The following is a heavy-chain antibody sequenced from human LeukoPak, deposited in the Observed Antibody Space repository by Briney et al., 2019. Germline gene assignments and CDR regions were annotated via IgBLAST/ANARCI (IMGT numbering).Heavy chain of an antibody. D-gene: IGHD2-2*01. Sequence: SETLSLTCAVYGGSFSGYYWSWIRQPPGKGLEWIGEINHSGSTNYNPSLKSRVTISVDTSKNQFSLKLSSVTAADTAVYYCARTIEDIVVVPAAILRSMDAWGQGTTVTVSS. J-gene: IGHJ6*02. CDR1: GGSFSGYY. CDR2: INHSGST. V-gene: IGHV4-34*01. CDR3: ARTIEDIVVVPAAILRSMDA.